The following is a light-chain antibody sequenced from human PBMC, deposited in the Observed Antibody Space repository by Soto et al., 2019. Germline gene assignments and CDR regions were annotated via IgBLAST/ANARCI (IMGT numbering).Light chain of an antibody. J-gene: IGKJ5*01. CDR3: QQYNNWPT. CDR2: GAS. CDR1: QSVSSN. V-gene: IGKV3-15*01. Sequence: DIVMTQSPATLSVSPGERATLSCRASQSVSSNLAWYQQKPGQAPRLLISGASTRATGIPARLSGSGSGTEFTLTISSLRSEDFAVYYCQQYNNWPTFCQRRRLEV.